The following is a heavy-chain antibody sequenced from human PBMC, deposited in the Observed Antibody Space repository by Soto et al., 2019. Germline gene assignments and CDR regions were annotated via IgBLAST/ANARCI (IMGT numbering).Heavy chain of an antibody. J-gene: IGHJ4*02. Sequence: QVQLVESGGVVVQPGRSLRLSCAASGFTFSSYGMHWVRQAPGKGLEWVAVISYDGSNKYYADSVKGRFTISRDNSKNTLYLQMNSLRAEDTAVYYCAKDLADSGSYYVDYWGQGTLVTVSS. CDR3: AKDLADSGSYYVDY. CDR1: GFTFSSYG. V-gene: IGHV3-30*18. CDR2: ISYDGSNK. D-gene: IGHD1-26*01.